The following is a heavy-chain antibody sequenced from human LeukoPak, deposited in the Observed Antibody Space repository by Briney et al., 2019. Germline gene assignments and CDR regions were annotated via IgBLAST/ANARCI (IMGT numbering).Heavy chain of an antibody. CDR1: GSTFSDYT. CDR2: ISSSSTYI. V-gene: IGHV3-21*01. J-gene: IGHJ6*03. CDR3: ARANSGYYDFWSGYSLLDYMDV. Sequence: GGSLRLSCAASGSTFSDYTMNWVRQAPGKGLEWVSSISSSSTYIYYADSVEGRFTISRDNAKNSLYLQMNSLRAEDTAVYYCARANSGYYDFWSGYSLLDYMDVWGKGTTVTVSS. D-gene: IGHD3-3*01.